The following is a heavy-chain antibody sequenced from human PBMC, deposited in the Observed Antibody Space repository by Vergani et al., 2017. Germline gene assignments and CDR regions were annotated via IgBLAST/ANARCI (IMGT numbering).Heavy chain of an antibody. CDR2: ISYDGNKK. CDR1: GFPFSDYG. J-gene: IGHJ6*03. CDR3: ARDFLTRVTTLDYYYMGV. D-gene: IGHD1-1*01. Sequence: QVQLVDSGGGEVQPGRSLRLSCSAAGFPFSDYGVHWVRQAPGKGLEWVSVISYDGNKKNYADSVKGRFTISRDNSKNTLYLEMNALRAEDTAVYYCARDFLTRVTTLDYYYMGVWGKGTTVTVSS. V-gene: IGHV3-30*03.